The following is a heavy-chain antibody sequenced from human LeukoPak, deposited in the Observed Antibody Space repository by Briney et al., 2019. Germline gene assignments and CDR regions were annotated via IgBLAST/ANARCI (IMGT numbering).Heavy chain of an antibody. CDR2: IGDSGGST. CDR3: AKGGASSPYTYIDV. D-gene: IGHD6-6*01. V-gene: IGHV3-23*01. J-gene: IGHJ6*04. CDR1: GFTFSNHA. Sequence: PGGSLRLSCAASGFTFSNHAMSWVRQAPGKGLEWVSVIGDSGGSTYYADSVKGRFTISRDNSKNTLYLQMNSLRADDTAVYHCAKGGASSPYTYIDVWGKGTTVIVSP.